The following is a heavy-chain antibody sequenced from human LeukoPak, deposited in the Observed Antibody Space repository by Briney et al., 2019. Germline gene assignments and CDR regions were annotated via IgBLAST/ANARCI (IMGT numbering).Heavy chain of an antibody. J-gene: IGHJ4*02. CDR1: GFTFSSYA. CDR2: ISGSGGST. Sequence: PGGSLRLSCAASGFTFSSYAMSWVRQAPGKGLEWVSAISGSGGSTYYADSVKGRFTISRDNSKNTLYLQMNSLRAEDTAVYYCAKVLAASVEIVVVPAATGYWGQGTLVTVSS. D-gene: IGHD2-2*01. V-gene: IGHV3-23*01. CDR3: AKVLAASVEIVVVPAATGY.